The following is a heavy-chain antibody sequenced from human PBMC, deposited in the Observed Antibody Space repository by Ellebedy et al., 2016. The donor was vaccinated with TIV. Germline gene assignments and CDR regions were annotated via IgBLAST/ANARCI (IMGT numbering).Heavy chain of an antibody. D-gene: IGHD4-17*01. CDR2: MDSGGSTT. CDR1: GFPFSGFA. V-gene: IGHV3-74*01. CDR3: ARGDHDYGDSFDY. Sequence: GESLKISXVASGFPFSGFAMSWVRQAPGKGLVWVSRMDSGGSTTDYADSVKGRFTISRDNTKNTLHLQMNSLRADDTALYYCARGDHDYGDSFDYWGQGILVIVSS. J-gene: IGHJ4*02.